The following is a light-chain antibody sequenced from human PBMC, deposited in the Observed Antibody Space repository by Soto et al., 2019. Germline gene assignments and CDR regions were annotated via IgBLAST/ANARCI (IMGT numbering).Light chain of an antibody. V-gene: IGKV3-20*01. CDR1: QSVSSSY. J-gene: IGKJ4*01. CDR3: QQYGSSPRT. Sequence: EFVLTQSPGTLSLSPGERATLSCRASQSVSSSYLAWYQQKPGQAPRLFIYGASSRATGIPDRFSGSGSGTDFTLTISRLEPEDFAVYFCQQYGSSPRTFGGGTKVDIK. CDR2: GAS.